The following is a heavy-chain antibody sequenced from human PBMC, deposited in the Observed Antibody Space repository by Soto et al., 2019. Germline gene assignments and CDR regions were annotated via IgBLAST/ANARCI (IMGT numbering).Heavy chain of an antibody. J-gene: IGHJ6*02. V-gene: IGHV3-30*18. D-gene: IGHD3-3*01. CDR3: AKENYDVWSGYPRKYCMDV. CDR1: GFTFSSFG. CDR2: ISYDGSNK. Sequence: QVQLVESGGGVVQSGRSLRLSCAASGFTFSSFGMNWVRQAPGKGLDWVALISYDGSNKYYGDSVKGRFTISRDNSKNTLYLQMNSLRAEDTAVYYCAKENYDVWSGYPRKYCMDVWGQGTTVTVSS.